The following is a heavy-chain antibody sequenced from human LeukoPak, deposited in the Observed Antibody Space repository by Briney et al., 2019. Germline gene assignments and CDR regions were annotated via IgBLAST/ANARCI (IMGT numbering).Heavy chain of an antibody. D-gene: IGHD3-22*01. V-gene: IGHV4-34*01. CDR1: GGSFSGYY. Sequence: PSETLSLACAVYGGSFSGYYWSWIRQPPGKGLEWIGEINHSGSTNYNPSLKSRVTISVDTSKNQFSLKLSSVTAADTAVYYCARGRRYYDSSGYPKLDYWGQGTLVIVSS. CDR3: ARGRRYYDSSGYPKLDY. J-gene: IGHJ4*02. CDR2: INHSGST.